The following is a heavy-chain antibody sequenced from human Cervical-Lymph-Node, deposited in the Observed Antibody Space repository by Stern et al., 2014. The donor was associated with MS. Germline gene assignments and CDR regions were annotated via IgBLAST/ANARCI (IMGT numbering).Heavy chain of an antibody. J-gene: IGHJ5*02. CDR1: GGSISSSGYY. V-gene: IGHV4-61*02. Sequence: VQLVQSGPGLVKPSQTLSLTCTVSGGSISSSGYYWSWIRQPADKGLEWIGRIHDSGSTYYNPSLKSRVTLSMETAKTQLSLHLTSVTAADTAVYYCATTRWDLFTWNWFDPWGQGNLVTVSS. CDR2: IHDSGST. D-gene: IGHD1-26*01. CDR3: ATTRWDLFTWNWFDP.